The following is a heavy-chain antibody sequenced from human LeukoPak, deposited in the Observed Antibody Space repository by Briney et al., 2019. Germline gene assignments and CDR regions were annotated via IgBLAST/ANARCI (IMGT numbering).Heavy chain of an antibody. D-gene: IGHD3-16*02. CDR3: ARGITFGGVIVGYYFDY. J-gene: IGHJ4*02. CDR1: GGSISSGGYS. CDR2: IYHSGST. V-gene: IGHV4-30-2*01. Sequence: SETLSLTCAVSGGSISSGGYSWSWIRQPPGKGLEWIGYIYHSGSTYYNPSLKSRVTISVDRSKNQFSLKLSSVTAADTAVYYCARGITFGGVIVGYYFDYWGQGTLVTVSS.